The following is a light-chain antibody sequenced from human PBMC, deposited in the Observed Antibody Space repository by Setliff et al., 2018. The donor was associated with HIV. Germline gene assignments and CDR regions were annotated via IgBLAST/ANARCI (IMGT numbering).Light chain of an antibody. J-gene: IGLJ1*01. Sequence: QSALTQPASVSESPGQSITISCTGTSSDVGGYNYVSWFQHHPGKAPKLIIYEVTNRPSGISNRFSGSKSGNTTSLPISGLQAEDEADYHCSSYTSSSTHQVFGTGTKVTVL. V-gene: IGLV2-14*01. CDR1: SSDVGGYNY. CDR2: EVT. CDR3: SSYTSSSTHQV.